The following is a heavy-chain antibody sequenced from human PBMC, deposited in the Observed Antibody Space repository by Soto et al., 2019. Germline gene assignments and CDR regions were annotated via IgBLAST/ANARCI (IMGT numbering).Heavy chain of an antibody. Sequence: SETLSLTCRFSDGSMNSDSSYWGWIRQPPGKGLEWIGVINHSGSTYHNLSLKGRVTMSVDASRNQFSLKLTSMTAADTAVYYCARSHYTYGLLIDYWGPGTLVTVSS. CDR3: ARSHYTYGLLIDY. D-gene: IGHD2-8*01. CDR1: DGSMNSDSSY. V-gene: IGHV4-39*01. CDR2: INHSGST. J-gene: IGHJ4*02.